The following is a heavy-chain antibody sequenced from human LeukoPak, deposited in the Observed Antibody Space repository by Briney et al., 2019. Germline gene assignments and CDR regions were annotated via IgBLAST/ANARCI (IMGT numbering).Heavy chain of an antibody. D-gene: IGHD3-3*01. CDR2: INHSGST. J-gene: IGHJ4*02. CDR1: GGSFSGYY. CDR3: ARAPRITIFGVVIFYFDY. Sequence: SETLSLTCAVYGGSFSGYYWSWIRQPPGKGLEWIGEINHSGSTNYNPSLKSRVTISVDTSKNQFSLKLSSVTAADTAVYYRARAPRITIFGVVIFYFDYWGQGTLVTVSS. V-gene: IGHV4-34*01.